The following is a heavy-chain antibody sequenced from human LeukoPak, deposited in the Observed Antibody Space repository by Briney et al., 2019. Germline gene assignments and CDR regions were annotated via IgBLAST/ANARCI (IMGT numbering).Heavy chain of an antibody. CDR2: ITYDETNT. Sequence: PGGSMRLSCAASGFSFSSYVIHWVRQAQAMGLEWVAFITYDETNTYYAESLKGRFTISRDNSKNTLYLQMNSLRPDDTAVYYCAKDVHRSSWPGDSFDIWGQGTMVTVSS. J-gene: IGHJ3*02. CDR3: AKDVHRSSWPGDSFDI. V-gene: IGHV3-30*02. CDR1: GFSFSSYV. D-gene: IGHD6-13*01.